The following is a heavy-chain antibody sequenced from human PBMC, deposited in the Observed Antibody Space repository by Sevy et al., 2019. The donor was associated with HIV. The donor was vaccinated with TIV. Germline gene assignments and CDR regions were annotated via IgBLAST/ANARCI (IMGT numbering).Heavy chain of an antibody. D-gene: IGHD6-13*01. CDR1: GGTFSSYA. V-gene: IGHV1-69*13. J-gene: IGHJ6*02. CDR2: IIPIFGTA. Sequence: ASVKVSCKASGGTFSSYAISWVRQAPGQGLEWMGGIIPIFGTANYAQKFQGGVTITADESTSTAYMELSSLRSEDTAVYYGARVVAAARPYYYDGMDVWGQGTTVTVSS. CDR3: ARVVAAARPYYYDGMDV.